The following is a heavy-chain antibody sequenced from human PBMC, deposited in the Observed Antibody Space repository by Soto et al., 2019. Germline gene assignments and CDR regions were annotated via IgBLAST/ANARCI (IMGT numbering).Heavy chain of an antibody. V-gene: IGHV3-11*06. Sequence: GGSLRLSCEGSGFTFSDYYISWIRQAPGKGLEWISYSSNSGTFSRYADSVKGRFSISRDNTKNLLYLQMNSVRAEDTAVYYCARSGDNYNRLDYWGQGTPVTVSS. CDR2: SSNSGTFS. CDR3: ARSGDNYNRLDY. J-gene: IGHJ4*02. CDR1: GFTFSDYY. D-gene: IGHD1-1*01.